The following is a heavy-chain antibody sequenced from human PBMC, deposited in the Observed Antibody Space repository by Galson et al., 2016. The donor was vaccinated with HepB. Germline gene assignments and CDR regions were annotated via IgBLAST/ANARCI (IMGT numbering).Heavy chain of an antibody. CDR2: IKSKTDGGTI. CDR3: PSPGNNW. J-gene: IGHJ4*02. D-gene: IGHD1-1*01. V-gene: IGHV3-15*01. Sequence: SLRLSCAASGSTFSNVWMSWVRQAPGKGLEWVGRIKSKTDGGTIDYAAPVEARFMISRDDSKNTLYLQMNSLTTEDTAVYYCPSPGNNWWGQGTLVTVSS. CDR1: GSTFSNVW.